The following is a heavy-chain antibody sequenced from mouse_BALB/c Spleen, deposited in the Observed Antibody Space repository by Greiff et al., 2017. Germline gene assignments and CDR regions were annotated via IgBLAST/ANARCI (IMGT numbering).Heavy chain of an antibody. CDR1: GFTFSDYY. D-gene: IGHD2-1*01. V-gene: IGHV5-4*02. J-gene: IGHJ4*01. CDR2: ISDGGSYT. CDR3: ASLYGNFYAMDY. Sequence: EVQGVESGGGLVKPGGSLKLSCAASGFTFSDYYMYWVRQTPEKRLEWVATISDGGSYTYYPDSVKGLFTISRDNAKNNLYLQMSSLKSEDTAMYYCASLYGNFYAMDYWGQGTSVTVSS.